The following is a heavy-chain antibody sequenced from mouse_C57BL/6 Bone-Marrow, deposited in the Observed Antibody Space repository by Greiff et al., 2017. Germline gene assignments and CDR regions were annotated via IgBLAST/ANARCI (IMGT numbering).Heavy chain of an antibody. CDR3: AGGTYYSNCDAMDY. CDR2: ISSGGSYT. CDR1: GFTFSSYG. V-gene: IGHV5-6*02. D-gene: IGHD2-5*01. Sequence: EVKLMESGGDLVKPGGSLKLSCAASGFTFSSYGMSWVRQTPDKRLEWVATISSGGSYTYYPDSVKGRFTISRDNAKNTLYLQMSSLKSEDTAMYYCAGGTYYSNCDAMDYWGQGTSVTVSS. J-gene: IGHJ4*01.